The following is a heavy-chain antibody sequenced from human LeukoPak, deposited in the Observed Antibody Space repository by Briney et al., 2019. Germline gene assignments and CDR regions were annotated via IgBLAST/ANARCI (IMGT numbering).Heavy chain of an antibody. CDR1: GYSFTSYD. CDR2: INPNSGGT. J-gene: IGHJ5*02. V-gene: IGHV1-2*02. CDR3: ARASIWDFIAGPQPPHNWFDP. Sequence: GASVKVSCKASGYSFTSYDINWVRQATGQGLEWMGWINPNSGGTNYAQKFQGRVTMTRDTSISTAYMELSRLRSDDTAVYYCARASIWDFIAGPQPPHNWFDPWGQGTLVTASS. D-gene: IGHD6-13*01.